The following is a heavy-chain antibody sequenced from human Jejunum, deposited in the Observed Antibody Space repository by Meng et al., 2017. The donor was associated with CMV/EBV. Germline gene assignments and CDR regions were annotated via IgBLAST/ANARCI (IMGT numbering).Heavy chain of an antibody. V-gene: IGHV3-23*01. CDR1: TYA. J-gene: IGHJ4*02. D-gene: IGHD2-2*01. CDR3: AKGGTLNVVVPDASWAIGY. CDR2: ISGSGDST. Sequence: TYAMDWVRQAPGKGLEWVSGISGSGDSTYYTDSVKGRFTISRDNSQNTLYLHMSSLRAEDTAVYFCAKGGTLNVVVPDASWAIGYWGQGTLVTVSS.